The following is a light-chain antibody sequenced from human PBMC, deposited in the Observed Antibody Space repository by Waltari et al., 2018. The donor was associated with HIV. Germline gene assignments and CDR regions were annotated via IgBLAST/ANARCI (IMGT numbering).Light chain of an antibody. J-gene: IGLJ2*01. CDR1: NIGSKN. Sequence: SYELTQSLSVSVALGQTARITCGGNNIGSKNVHWYQHKPGLAPVLVIYRHSNRTSGMPQGCSACNSGNTATLTSSRAQAGDEADDYCQVWDSSTGVFGGGTKLTVL. V-gene: IGLV3-9*01. CDR2: RHS. CDR3: QVWDSSTGV.